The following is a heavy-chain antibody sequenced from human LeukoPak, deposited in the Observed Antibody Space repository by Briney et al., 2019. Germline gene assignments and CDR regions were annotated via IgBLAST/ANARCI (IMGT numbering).Heavy chain of an antibody. Sequence: SETLSLTCTVSGGSISSYYWSWIRQPPGKGLERIGYIYYSGSTNYNPPLKSRVTISVDTSKNQFSLKLSSVTAADTAVYYCARDLCSSTSCYDAFDIWGQGTMVTVSS. CDR1: GGSISSYY. J-gene: IGHJ3*02. V-gene: IGHV4-59*01. CDR3: ARDLCSSTSCYDAFDI. D-gene: IGHD2-2*01. CDR2: IYYSGST.